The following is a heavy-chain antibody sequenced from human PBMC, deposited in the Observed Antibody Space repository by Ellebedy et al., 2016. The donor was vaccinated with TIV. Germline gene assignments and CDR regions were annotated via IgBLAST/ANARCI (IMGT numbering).Heavy chain of an antibody. D-gene: IGHD6-19*01. V-gene: IGHV3-53*01. CDR2: IYSGGST. J-gene: IGHJ4*02. CDR1: GFTVSSNY. CDR3: ARVGYSSGWYDYFDY. Sequence: GESLKISXAASGFTVSSNYMSWVRQAPGKGLEWVSVIYSGGSTYYADSVKGRFTISRDNSKNTLYLQMNSLRAEDTAVYYCARVGYSSGWYDYFDYWGQGTLVTVSS.